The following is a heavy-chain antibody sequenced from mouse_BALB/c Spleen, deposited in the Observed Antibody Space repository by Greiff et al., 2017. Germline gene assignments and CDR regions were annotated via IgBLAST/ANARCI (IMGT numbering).Heavy chain of an antibody. CDR2: IYPGDGDT. V-gene: IGHV1-82*01. CDR3: ARGGLEAMDY. J-gene: IGHJ4*01. CDR1: GYAFSSSW. Sequence: QVQLQQSGPELVKPGASVKISCKASGYAFSSSWMNWVKQRPGQGLEWIGRIYPGDGDTNYNGKFKGKATLTADTSSSTAYMQLSSLTSEDSAVYFCARGGLEAMDYWGQGTSVTVSS. D-gene: IGHD2-4*01.